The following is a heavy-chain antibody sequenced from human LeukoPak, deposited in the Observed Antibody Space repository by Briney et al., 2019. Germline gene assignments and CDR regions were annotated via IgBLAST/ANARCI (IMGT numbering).Heavy chain of an antibody. D-gene: IGHD4-17*01. J-gene: IGHJ6*03. CDR1: GFTFSGSA. V-gene: IGHV3-73*01. Sequence: GGSLRPSCAASGFTFSGSAMHWVRQASGKGLEWVGRIRSKANSYATAYAASVKGRFTISRDDSKNTAYLQMNSLKTEDTAVYYCARSFYGDDGPGDYYYYMDVWGKGTTVTVSS. CDR3: ARSFYGDDGPGDYYYYMDV. CDR2: IRSKANSYAT.